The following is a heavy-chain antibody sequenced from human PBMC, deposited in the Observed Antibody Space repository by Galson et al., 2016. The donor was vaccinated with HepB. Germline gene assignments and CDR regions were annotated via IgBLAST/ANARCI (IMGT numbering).Heavy chain of an antibody. CDR1: GYSIRSGYY. Sequence: ETLSLTCTVSGYSIRSGYYWGWIRQPPGKGLEWIGTIYYSGTTYYNPSLESRITISVDTPNNKISLNVNSVTAADTAVYYCVGDRAYIVTDYWGQGILVTVSS. J-gene: IGHJ4*02. V-gene: IGHV4-38-2*02. CDR3: VGDRAYIVTDY. D-gene: IGHD2-21*02. CDR2: IYYSGTT.